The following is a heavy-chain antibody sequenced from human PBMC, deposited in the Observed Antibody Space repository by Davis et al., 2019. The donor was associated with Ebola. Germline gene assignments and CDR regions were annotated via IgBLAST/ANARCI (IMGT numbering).Heavy chain of an antibody. CDR1: GFAVSPTY. D-gene: IGHD3-3*01. Sequence: GGSLRLSCAASGFAVSPTYMTWVRQAPGKGLEWVAIIYGGVSTYYGDAVKGRFTISSDNSKNTVYLQMNSLRADDTAVYYCARDNAQGYDFWGGGVDVWGKGTTVIVSS. CDR2: IYGGVST. V-gene: IGHV3-53*01. CDR3: ARDNAQGYDFWGGGVDV. J-gene: IGHJ6*04.